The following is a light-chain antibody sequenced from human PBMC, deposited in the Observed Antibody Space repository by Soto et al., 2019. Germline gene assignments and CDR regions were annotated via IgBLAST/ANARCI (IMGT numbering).Light chain of an antibody. Sequence: DIQMTQSPSSLSASVGDRVTITCRASQGIGSALGWYQQKPRKAPKRLIYAASSLQSGVPSRFSGSGSGTEFTLTISSLQPEDFATYYCLQHNSYPPTFGGGTKVGIK. V-gene: IGKV1-17*01. J-gene: IGKJ4*01. CDR2: AAS. CDR3: LQHNSYPPT. CDR1: QGIGSA.